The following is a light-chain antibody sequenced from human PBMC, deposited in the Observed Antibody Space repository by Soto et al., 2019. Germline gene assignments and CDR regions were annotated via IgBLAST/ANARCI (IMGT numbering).Light chain of an antibody. V-gene: IGKV4-1*01. CDR3: QQYYSTPT. Sequence: DIVMTQSPDSLAVSLGERATINCKSSQSVLYNSNNKNSLAWYQQKPGQPPKLLLYGASTRESGVPDRFSGSGSGTDFTLTISSLQAEDVAVYYCQQYYSTPTFGQGTKLEIK. CDR2: GAS. J-gene: IGKJ2*01. CDR1: QSVLYNSNNKNS.